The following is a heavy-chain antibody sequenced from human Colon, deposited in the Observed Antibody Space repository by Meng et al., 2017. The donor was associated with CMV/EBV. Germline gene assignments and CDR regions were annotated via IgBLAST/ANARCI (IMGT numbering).Heavy chain of an antibody. V-gene: IGHV3-21*01. CDR2: INSYAYNI. CDR3: ARQGSYYYYGMDV. CDR1: GLTFGSFT. D-gene: IGHD1-26*01. Sequence: GGSLRLSCAVSGLTFGSFTMSWVRQAPGKGLEWVASINSYAYNIGYADSVKGRFTISRDNAKNSLYLQMNSLGAEDTAVYYCARQGSYYYYGMDVWGQGTTVTVSS. J-gene: IGHJ6*02.